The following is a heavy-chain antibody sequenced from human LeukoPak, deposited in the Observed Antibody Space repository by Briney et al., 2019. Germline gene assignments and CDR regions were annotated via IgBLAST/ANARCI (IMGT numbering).Heavy chain of an antibody. D-gene: IGHD3-22*01. CDR2: IIPIFGTA. CDR3: ASGFDDTQYYFDY. J-gene: IGHJ4*02. V-gene: IGHV1-69*05. Sequence: ASVKVSCKASGGTFSSYPISWVRQAPGQGLEWMGGIIPIFGTANYAQKFQGRVTITTDESTSTAYMELSSLRSEDTAVYYCASGFDDTQYYFDYWGRGTLVTVSS. CDR1: GGTFSSYP.